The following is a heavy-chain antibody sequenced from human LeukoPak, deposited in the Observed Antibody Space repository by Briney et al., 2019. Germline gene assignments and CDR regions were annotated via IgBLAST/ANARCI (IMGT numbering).Heavy chain of an antibody. Sequence: ASVKVSCKAPGYTFNTHSMYWVPQTPGQGREWMGIINPNGDSTTYAQTFQGRVTMTSDTSTSTGYMELSSLRSEDTAVYYCARAGFGEAELAADYWGQGSLVTVSS. D-gene: IGHD3-10*01. CDR3: ARAGFGEAELAADY. V-gene: IGHV1-46*02. J-gene: IGHJ4*02. CDR1: GYTFNTHS. CDR2: INPNGDST.